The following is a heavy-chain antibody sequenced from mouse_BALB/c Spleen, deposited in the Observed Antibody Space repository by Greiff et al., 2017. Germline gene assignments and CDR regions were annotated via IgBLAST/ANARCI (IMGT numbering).Heavy chain of an antibody. D-gene: IGHD1-1*01. Sequence: VQLQPSGAELVRSGASVKLSCTASGFNIKDYYMHWVKQRPEQGLEWIGWIDPEYGDTEYAPKFQGKASMTADTSSNTAYLQLSSLTSEDTAVYYCNPDYYGAMDYGGKGKAVSVS. V-gene: IGHV14-4*02. CDR1: GFNIKDYY. CDR2: IDPEYGDT. J-gene: IGHJ4*01. CDR3: NPDYYGAMDY.